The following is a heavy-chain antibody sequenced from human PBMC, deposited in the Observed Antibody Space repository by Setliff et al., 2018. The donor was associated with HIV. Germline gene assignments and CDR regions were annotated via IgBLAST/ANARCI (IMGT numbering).Heavy chain of an antibody. Sequence: PSETLSLTCTVSGGSISRDSFYWGWFRQPPGEGLEWLGSIYYSGTTSYAPSLETRLTISVDTSTNQFSLKLTSVTAADTAMYFCAGDSGYPSNWFDPWGQGILVTVSS. CDR3: AGDSGYPSNWFDP. V-gene: IGHV4-39*02. J-gene: IGHJ5*02. CDR2: IYYSGTT. D-gene: IGHD3-22*01. CDR1: GGSISRDSFY.